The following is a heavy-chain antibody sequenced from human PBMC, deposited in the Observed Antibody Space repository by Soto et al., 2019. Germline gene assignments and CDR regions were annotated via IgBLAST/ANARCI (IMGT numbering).Heavy chain of an antibody. CDR1: GGTFSSYA. CDR3: AREPAGIDYYDSSGYLYF. J-gene: IGHJ4*02. V-gene: IGHV1-69*13. D-gene: IGHD3-22*01. Sequence: ASVKVSCKASGGTFSSYAISWVRQAPGQGLEWMGGIIPIFGTANYAQKFQGRVTITADESTSTAYMELSSLRSEDTAVYYCAREPAGIDYYDSSGYLYFGGQGTLVTVSS. CDR2: IIPIFGTA.